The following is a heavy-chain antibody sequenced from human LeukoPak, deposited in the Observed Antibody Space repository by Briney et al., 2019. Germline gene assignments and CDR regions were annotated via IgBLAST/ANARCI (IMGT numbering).Heavy chain of an antibody. D-gene: IGHD4-17*01. CDR1: GFTFSRYW. V-gene: IGHV3-7*05. Sequence: GGSLRLSCAVSGFTFSRYWMSWVRQAPGKGLEWVANIKQDGSEKYYLDSVKGRFTISRDNAKNSLYLQMNSLGVEDTAVYYCATGDKTTVTTMFDYWGQGTLVTVSS. CDR2: IKQDGSEK. CDR3: ATGDKTTVTTMFDY. J-gene: IGHJ4*02.